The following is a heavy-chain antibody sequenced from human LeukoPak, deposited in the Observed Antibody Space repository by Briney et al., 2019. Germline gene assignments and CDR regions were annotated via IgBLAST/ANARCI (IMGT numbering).Heavy chain of an antibody. J-gene: IGHJ4*02. CDR3: ARVFEDGFNSFDY. CDR2: IYDSGTS. D-gene: IGHD5-24*01. Sequence: SETLSLTYTVSGYSISSGYYWAWIRQPPGKGLEWIGSIYDSGTSYYNPSLKSRVTISVDTAKNQFSLKVTSVTAADTALYYCARVFEDGFNSFDYWGQGTLVTVSS. CDR1: GYSISSGYY. V-gene: IGHV4-38-2*02.